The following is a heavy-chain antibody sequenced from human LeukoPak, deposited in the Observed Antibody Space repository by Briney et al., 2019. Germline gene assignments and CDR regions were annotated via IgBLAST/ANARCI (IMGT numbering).Heavy chain of an antibody. J-gene: IGHJ3*02. V-gene: IGHV4-38-2*02. CDR3: ATVEFDAFDI. D-gene: IGHD3-10*01. Sequence: SETLSLTCTVSGYSISSGYYWGWIRQPPGKGLEWIGSIYHSGRTYYNPSLKSRVTISVDTSKNQFSLKLSSVTAADTAVYYCATVEFDAFDIWGQGTMVTVSS. CDR1: GYSISSGYY. CDR2: IYHSGRT.